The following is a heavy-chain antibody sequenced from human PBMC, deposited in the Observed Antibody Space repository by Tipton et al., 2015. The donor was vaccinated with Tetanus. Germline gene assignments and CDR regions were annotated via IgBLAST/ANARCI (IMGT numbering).Heavy chain of an antibody. J-gene: IGHJ6*03. V-gene: IGHV4-61*01. CDR2: IYYSGTT. D-gene: IGHD3/OR15-3a*01. Sequence: TLSLTCTVSGGSVSSGSYFWSWIRQPPGKGLQWIGYIYYSGTTNYNPSLKSRVTISVDTSKNQFSLNLTSVTAADTAVYYCARDRGEDWTNFYYMDVWGKGATVTVSS. CDR3: ARDRGEDWTNFYYMDV. CDR1: GGSVSSGSYF.